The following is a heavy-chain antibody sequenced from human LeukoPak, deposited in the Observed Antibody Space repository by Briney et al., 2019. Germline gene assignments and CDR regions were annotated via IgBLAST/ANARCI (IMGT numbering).Heavy chain of an antibody. V-gene: IGHV3-23*01. CDR2: ISGSGGST. D-gene: IGHD4-17*01. CDR3: AKRNGDYVGPFDL. J-gene: IGHJ2*01. CDR1: GFTVSSNY. Sequence: PGGSLRLSCAASGFTVSSNYMSWVRQAPGKGLEWVSAISGSGGSTYYADSVKGRFTISRDNSKNTLYLQMNSLRAEDTAVYYCAKRNGDYVGPFDLWGRGTLVTVSS.